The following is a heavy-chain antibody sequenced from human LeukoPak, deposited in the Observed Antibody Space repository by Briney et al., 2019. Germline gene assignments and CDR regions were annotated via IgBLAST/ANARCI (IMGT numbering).Heavy chain of an antibody. CDR3: ARDSGYSSGWSGFDY. CDR2: IYSGGST. Sequence: PGGSLRLSCAASGFTVSSNYMSWVRQAPGKGLEWVSVIYSGGSTYYADSVKGRFTISRDNSKNTLYLQMNSLRAEDTAVYYCARDSGYSSGWSGFDYWGQGTLVTVSS. J-gene: IGHJ4*02. V-gene: IGHV3-53*01. CDR1: GFTVSSNY. D-gene: IGHD6-19*01.